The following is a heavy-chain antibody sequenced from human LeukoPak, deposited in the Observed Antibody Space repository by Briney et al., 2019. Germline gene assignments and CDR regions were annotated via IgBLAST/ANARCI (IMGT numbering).Heavy chain of an antibody. Sequence: PGRSLRLSCAASGFTFSSYAMYWVRQAPGKGLEWVAIISSDGSNKYYSDSVKGRFTISRDNSKNTLYPQMNSLRADDTAVYSCARVYYSSGWSYWGYFDYWGQGTLVTVSS. CDR2: ISSDGSNK. V-gene: IGHV3-30*04. D-gene: IGHD6-19*01. CDR3: ARVYYSSGWSYWGYFDY. CDR1: GFTFSSYA. J-gene: IGHJ4*02.